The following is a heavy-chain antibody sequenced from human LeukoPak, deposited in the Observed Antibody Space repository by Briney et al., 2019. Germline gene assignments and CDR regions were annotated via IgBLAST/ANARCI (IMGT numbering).Heavy chain of an antibody. D-gene: IGHD2-2*01. V-gene: IGHV3-48*04. CDR3: ARARPAAPRRDDY. CDR1: GFAFSSYS. CDR2: ISSSSSTI. Sequence: GGSLRLSCAASGFAFSSYSMNWVRQVPGKGLEWVSYISSSSSTIYYADSVKGRFTISRDNAKNSLYLQMNSLRAEDTAVYYCARARPAAPRRDDYWGQGTLVTVSS. J-gene: IGHJ4*02.